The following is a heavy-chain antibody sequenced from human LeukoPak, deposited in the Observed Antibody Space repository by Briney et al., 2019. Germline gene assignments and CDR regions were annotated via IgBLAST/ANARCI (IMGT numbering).Heavy chain of an antibody. Sequence: PGGSLRLSCGASGFTFSSYAMSWVRQAPGKGLEWVSAIGGSGGPTYYVDSVKGRFTISRDNSKNMLYLQMNSLRAEDTAVYYCAHLGYDILTGYYNWGQGTLVFVSS. J-gene: IGHJ4*02. D-gene: IGHD3-9*01. V-gene: IGHV3-23*01. CDR2: IGGSGGPT. CDR1: GFTFSSYA. CDR3: AHLGYDILTGYYN.